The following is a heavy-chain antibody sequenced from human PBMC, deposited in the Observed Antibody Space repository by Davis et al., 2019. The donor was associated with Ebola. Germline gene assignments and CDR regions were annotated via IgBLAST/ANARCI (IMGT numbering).Heavy chain of an antibody. J-gene: IGHJ2*01. CDR1: GGSISSSNW. CDR2: IYHSGST. V-gene: IGHV4-4*02. CDR3: ARGRLGDYTNYWYFDL. D-gene: IGHD4-11*01. Sequence: MPSETLSLTCSVSGGSISSSNWWSWVRQPPEKGLEWIGEIYHSGSTNYNPSLKSRVTISVDKSKNQFSLKLSSVTAADTAVYYCARGRLGDYTNYWYFDLWGRGTLVTVSS.